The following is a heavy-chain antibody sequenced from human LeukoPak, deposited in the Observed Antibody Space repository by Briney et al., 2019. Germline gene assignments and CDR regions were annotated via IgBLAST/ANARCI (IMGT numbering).Heavy chain of an antibody. Sequence: SETLSLTCTVSGGSISSYYWSWIRQPPGKGLEWIGYIYYSGSTNYNPSLKSRVTISVDPSKNQFSLKLSSVTAADTAVYYCARQSSSGWDPFDYWGQGTLVTVSS. CDR2: IYYSGST. D-gene: IGHD6-19*01. CDR3: ARQSSSGWDPFDY. V-gene: IGHV4-59*08. J-gene: IGHJ4*02. CDR1: GGSISSYY.